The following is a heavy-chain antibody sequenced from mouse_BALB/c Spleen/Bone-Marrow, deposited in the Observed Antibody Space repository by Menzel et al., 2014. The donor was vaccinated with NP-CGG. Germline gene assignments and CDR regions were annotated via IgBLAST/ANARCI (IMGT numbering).Heavy chain of an antibody. V-gene: IGHV1-4*01. CDR3: AIHDYDVRYFDV. Sequence: QVQLQQSGAELARPGASVKMSCKASGYTFTSYTMHWVKRRPGQGLEWIGYINPSSGYTNYNQKFKDKATLTADKSSSTAYMQLSSLTSEDSAVYYCAIHDYDVRYFDVRGAGTTVTVSS. D-gene: IGHD2-4*01. CDR1: GYTFTSYT. J-gene: IGHJ1*01. CDR2: INPSSGYT.